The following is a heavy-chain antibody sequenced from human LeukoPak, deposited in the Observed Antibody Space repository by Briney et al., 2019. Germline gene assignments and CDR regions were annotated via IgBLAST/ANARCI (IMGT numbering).Heavy chain of an antibody. J-gene: IGHJ4*02. V-gene: IGHV3-30*18. CDR2: ISYDGSNK. D-gene: IGHD4-17*01. CDR3: AKDLSPWGDYGGDEFDY. CDR1: GFTFSSYG. Sequence: GRSLRLSCAASGFTFSSYGMHWVRQAPGKGLEGVAVISYDGSNKYYADSVKGRFTISRDNSKNTLYLQMNSLRAEDTAVYYCAKDLSPWGDYGGDEFDYWGQGTLVTVSS.